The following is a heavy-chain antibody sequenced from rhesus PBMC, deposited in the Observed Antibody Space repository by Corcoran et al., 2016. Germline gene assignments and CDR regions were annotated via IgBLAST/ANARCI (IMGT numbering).Heavy chain of an antibody. CDR3: ADVTTFDY. Sequence: QVQLQESGPGLVKPSETLSLTCTSSGGSISGYYYRSWIRRPPGKGLEWIGGIFGNSASTYYNPSLKSRVTISKDTSKNQFSLKLSSVTAADTAVYYCADVTTFDYWGQGVLVTVSS. V-gene: IGHV4-143*01. D-gene: IGHD4-17*01. J-gene: IGHJ4*01. CDR2: IFGNSAST. CDR1: GGSISGYYY.